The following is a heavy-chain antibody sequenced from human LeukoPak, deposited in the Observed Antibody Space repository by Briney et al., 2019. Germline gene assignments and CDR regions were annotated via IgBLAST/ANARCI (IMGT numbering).Heavy chain of an antibody. D-gene: IGHD3-3*01. CDR2: ISGSGGST. CDR1: GFTFSSYA. CDR3: ARGFVTIFGVSLGAFDI. Sequence: GGSLRLSCAASGFTFSSYAMSWVRQAPGKGLEWVSAISGSGGSTYYADSVKGRFTISRDNSKNTLYLQMNSLRAEDTAVYYCARGFVTIFGVSLGAFDIWGQGTMVTVSS. J-gene: IGHJ3*02. V-gene: IGHV3-23*01.